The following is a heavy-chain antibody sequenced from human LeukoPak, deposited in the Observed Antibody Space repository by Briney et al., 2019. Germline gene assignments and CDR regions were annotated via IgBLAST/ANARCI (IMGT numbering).Heavy chain of an antibody. CDR1: GYTFTSYG. Sequence: ASVKVSCKASGYTFTSYGISWVRQAPGQGLEWMGWISAYNGNTNYAQKLQGRVTMTRDTSISTAYMELSRLRSDDTAVYYCARDPGWLQLRGSCDYWGQGTLVTVSS. D-gene: IGHD5-24*01. J-gene: IGHJ4*02. CDR2: ISAYNGNT. V-gene: IGHV1-18*01. CDR3: ARDPGWLQLRGSCDY.